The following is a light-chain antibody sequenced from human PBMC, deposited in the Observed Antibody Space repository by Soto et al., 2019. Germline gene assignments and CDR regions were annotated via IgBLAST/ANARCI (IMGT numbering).Light chain of an antibody. CDR3: QQYGSSSMYT. Sequence: EIVLTQSPGTLSLSPGERATLSCRASPSVSSSYLAWYQQKPGQAPRLLIYGASSRATGIPDRFSGSGSGTDFTVTISRLEPEDFAVYYCQQYGSSSMYTFGQGTKLEIK. CDR1: PSVSSSY. V-gene: IGKV3-20*01. CDR2: GAS. J-gene: IGKJ2*01.